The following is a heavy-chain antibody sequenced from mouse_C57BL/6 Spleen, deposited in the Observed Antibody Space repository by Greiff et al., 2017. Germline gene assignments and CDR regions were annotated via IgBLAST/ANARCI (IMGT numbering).Heavy chain of an antibody. D-gene: IGHD2-5*01. CDR1: GYAFSSPW. V-gene: IGHV1-82*01. Sequence: QVQLQQPGPELVKPGASAKIYCKASGYAFSSPWMNWVKQRPGKGLERIGRLYPGDGDTTSNGKFKGKATLTADKSSSTAYMQLSSLTSEDSAVYFCARSYYSNKGDLDVWGTGTTVTVAS. CDR3: ARSYYSNKGDLDV. CDR2: LYPGDGDT. J-gene: IGHJ1*03.